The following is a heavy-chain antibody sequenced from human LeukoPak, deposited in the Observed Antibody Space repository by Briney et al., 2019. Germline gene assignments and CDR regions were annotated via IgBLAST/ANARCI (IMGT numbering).Heavy chain of an antibody. CDR3: AEDQQLQPFHY. CDR1: GFTLSSYW. J-gene: IGHJ4*02. V-gene: IGHV3-30*02. Sequence: GGSLRLSCAASGFTLSSYWMTWVRQAPGKGLEWVAFIQYDGSDVHYADSVKGRFTISRDNSKNTLFLQMNSLRAEDTAMYYCAEDQQLQPFHYWGQGTLVTVSS. D-gene: IGHD1-1*01. CDR2: IQYDGSDV.